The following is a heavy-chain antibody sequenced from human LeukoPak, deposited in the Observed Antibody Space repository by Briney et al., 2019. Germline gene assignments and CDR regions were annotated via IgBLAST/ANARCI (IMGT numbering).Heavy chain of an antibody. V-gene: IGHV4-34*01. CDR2: IKHSGNT. J-gene: IGHJ6*04. CDR3: ARAKWFGGMDV. CDR1: GGSFKDYS. Sequence: PSETLSLTCAVYGGSFKDYSWSWIRQSPGKGLEWFGEIKHSGNTNYNPSLKSRVTISIDTSKNQFFLNLTSVTAADTAVYFCARAKWFGGMDVWGKGTTVTVSS. D-gene: IGHD3-10*01.